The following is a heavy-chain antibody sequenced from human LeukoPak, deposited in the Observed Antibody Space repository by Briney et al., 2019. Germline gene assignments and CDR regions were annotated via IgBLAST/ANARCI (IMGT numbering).Heavy chain of an antibody. CDR3: AREDLYSGYQVIDY. CDR1: GFTFSSYG. J-gene: IGHJ4*02. Sequence: GGSLRLSCAASGFTFSSYGMTWVRQAPGKGLEWVSYISSSSSTIYYADSVKGRFTISRDNAKNSLYLQMNSLRVEDTALYFCAREDLYSGYQVIDYWGQGILVTVSS. CDR2: ISSSSSTI. D-gene: IGHD5-12*01. V-gene: IGHV3-48*04.